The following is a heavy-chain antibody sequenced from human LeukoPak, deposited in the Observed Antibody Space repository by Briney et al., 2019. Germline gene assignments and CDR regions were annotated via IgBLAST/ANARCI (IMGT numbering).Heavy chain of an antibody. CDR1: GGSSSGYY. D-gene: IGHD4-17*01. J-gene: IGHJ4*02. Sequence: SETLSLTCAVYGGSSSGYYWSWIRQPPGKGLEWIGEINHSGSTNYNPSLKSRVTISVDTSKNQFSLKLSSVTAADTAVYYCTGMTTVTGSSYWGQGTLVTVSS. V-gene: IGHV4-34*01. CDR3: TGMTTVTGSSY. CDR2: INHSGST.